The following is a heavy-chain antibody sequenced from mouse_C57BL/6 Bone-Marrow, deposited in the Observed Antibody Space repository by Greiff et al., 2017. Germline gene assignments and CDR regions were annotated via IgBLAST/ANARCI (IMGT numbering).Heavy chain of an antibody. Sequence: QVQLQQPGAELVKPGASVKLSCKASGYTFTNYWMHWVKQRPGQGLEWIGMMHPNGGSPDYNEKFKSEATLSVDKSSRTDYMELSSLTSEDSAVYYCERYYDYEDDTMDYWGQGTSGTVTS. V-gene: IGHV1-64*01. CDR2: MHPNGGSP. CDR3: ERYYDYEDDTMDY. D-gene: IGHD2-4*01. J-gene: IGHJ4*01. CDR1: GYTFTNYW.